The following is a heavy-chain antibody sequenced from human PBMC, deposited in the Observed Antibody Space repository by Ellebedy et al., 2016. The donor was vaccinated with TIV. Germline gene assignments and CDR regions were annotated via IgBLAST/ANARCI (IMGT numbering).Heavy chain of an antibody. V-gene: IGHV2-70*17. D-gene: IGHD3-10*01. CDR3: ARTSPSYYYGSGRQLGMDV. CDR1: GFSLSTTGMC. CDR2: IDWGGDT. Sequence: SGPTLVKPTQTLTLTCTFSGFSLSTTGMCVSWIRQPPGKALEWLARIDWGGDTFYLTSLKTRLTISKDTSKNQVVLTMTNTDPVDTATYYCARTSPSYYYGSGRQLGMDVWGQGTTVTVSS. J-gene: IGHJ6*02.